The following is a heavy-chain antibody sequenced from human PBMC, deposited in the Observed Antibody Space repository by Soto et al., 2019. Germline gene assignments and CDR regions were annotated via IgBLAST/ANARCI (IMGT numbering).Heavy chain of an antibody. D-gene: IGHD3-16*01. Sequence: PGGSLRLSCVASGYTFNSHEMNWVRQAPGKGLEWISSISGSGTTNYAESVKGRFNISRDNAHKSLFLEMKDLRVEDTAVYYCARGGIHWGQGTLVTVSS. V-gene: IGHV3-48*03. J-gene: IGHJ4*02. CDR2: ISGSGTT. CDR1: GYTFNSHE. CDR3: ARGGIH.